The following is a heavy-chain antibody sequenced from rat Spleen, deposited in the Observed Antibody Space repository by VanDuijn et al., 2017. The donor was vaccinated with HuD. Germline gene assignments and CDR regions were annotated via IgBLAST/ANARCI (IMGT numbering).Heavy chain of an antibody. Sequence: EVQLVESGGGLVQPGRSLRLSCAASGFTFSDYNMAWVRQAPRKGLEWVAIISYDGGRNFYRDSVKGRFTISRDNAKSSLYLQMDSLRSEDTATYYCARRHFGYTDYFDYWGQGVMVTVSS. CDR2: ISYDGGRN. D-gene: IGHD1-4*01. CDR3: ARRHFGYTDYFDY. CDR1: GFTFSDYN. J-gene: IGHJ2*01. V-gene: IGHV5-7*01.